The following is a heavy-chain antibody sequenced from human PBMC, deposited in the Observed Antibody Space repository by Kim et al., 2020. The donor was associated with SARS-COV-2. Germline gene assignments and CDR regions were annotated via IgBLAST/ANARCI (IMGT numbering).Heavy chain of an antibody. CDR1: GYSFTSYW. CDR2: IYPGDYDT. Sequence: GESLKISCKGSGYSFTSYWIGWVRQMPGKGLEWMGIIYPGDYDTRYSPSFQGQVTISADKSISTAYLQWSSLKASDTAMYYCARQGAASRYYDSSGYRGYGMDVWGQGTTVTVSS. V-gene: IGHV5-51*01. D-gene: IGHD3-22*01. CDR3: ARQGAASRYYDSSGYRGYGMDV. J-gene: IGHJ6*02.